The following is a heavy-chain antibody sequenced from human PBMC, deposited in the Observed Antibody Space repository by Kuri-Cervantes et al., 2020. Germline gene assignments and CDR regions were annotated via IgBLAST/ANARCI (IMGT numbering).Heavy chain of an antibody. CDR3: ARHFPMRYSDSWYFDY. J-gene: IGHJ4*02. V-gene: IGHV4-34*01. Sequence: SQTLSLTCAVYGGSFSDYYWSWIRQPPGKGLEWIGYIYYSGATNYNPSLKSRVTISVDTSKNQFSPKLSSVTAADTAVYYCARHFPMRYSDSWYFDYWGQGTLVTVSS. CDR1: GGSFSDYY. D-gene: IGHD5-12*01. CDR2: IYYSGAT.